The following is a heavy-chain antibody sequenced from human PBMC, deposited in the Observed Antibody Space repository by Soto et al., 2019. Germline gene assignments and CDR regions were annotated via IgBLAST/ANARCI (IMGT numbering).Heavy chain of an antibody. J-gene: IGHJ6*02. CDR1: GGSISSYY. V-gene: IGHV4-59*01. Sequence: SETLSLTCTVSGGSISSYYWSWIRRPPGKGLEWIGYIYNSGSTHSNPSLQSRVTISVDTSKNQFSLKLSSVTAADTSIYYCARARITMVREVIKYNMDVWGQGTTVTVSS. CDR3: ARARITMVREVIKYNMDV. D-gene: IGHD3-10*01. CDR2: IYNSGST.